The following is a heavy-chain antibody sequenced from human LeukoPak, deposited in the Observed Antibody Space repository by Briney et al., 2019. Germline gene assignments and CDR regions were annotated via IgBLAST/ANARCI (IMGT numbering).Heavy chain of an antibody. CDR1: GYTFTSYY. D-gene: IGHD1-1*01. V-gene: IGHV1-46*01. CDR2: INPSGGST. Sequence: ASVKVSCKVSGYTFTSYYMHWVRQAPGQGLEWMGIINPSGGSTSYAQKFQGRVTMTRDTSTSTVYMELSSLRSEDTAVYYCAREGTGTTGWFDPWGQGTLVTVSS. J-gene: IGHJ5*02. CDR3: AREGTGTTGWFDP.